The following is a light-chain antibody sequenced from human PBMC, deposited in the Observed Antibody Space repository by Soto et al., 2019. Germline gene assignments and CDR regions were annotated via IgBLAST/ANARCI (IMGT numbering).Light chain of an antibody. J-gene: IGKJ1*01. CDR1: QSISDW. CDR2: DAS. Sequence: DIQMTQSPSTLSASVGDRVTITCLASQSISDWLAWYQQKPGKAPNLMTYDASSLESRVPSRLSGSGSGTEFTLTISSLQPDDFATYYCLQDDSDWAFSPGDKVDIQ. V-gene: IGKV1-5*01. CDR3: LQDDSDWA.